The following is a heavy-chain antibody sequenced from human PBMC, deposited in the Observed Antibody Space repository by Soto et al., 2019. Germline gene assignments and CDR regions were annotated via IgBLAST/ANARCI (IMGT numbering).Heavy chain of an antibody. CDR2: IYYSGST. CDR1: GGSISSYY. D-gene: IGHD3-3*01. J-gene: IGHJ3*02. CDR3: ARDDPDFGVVQNAFDI. V-gene: IGHV4-59*01. Sequence: SETLSLTCTVSGGSISSYYWSWIRQPPGKGLEWIGYIYYSGSTNYNPSLKSRVTISVDTSKNQFSLKLSSVTAADTAVYYCARDDPDFGVVQNAFDIWGQGTMVTVSS.